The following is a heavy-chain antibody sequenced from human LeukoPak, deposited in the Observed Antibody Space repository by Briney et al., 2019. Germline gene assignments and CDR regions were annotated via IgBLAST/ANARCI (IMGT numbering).Heavy chain of an antibody. V-gene: IGHV1-18*01. J-gene: IGHJ4*02. D-gene: IGHD5-24*01. CDR2: ISPYNGNT. Sequence: ASVKVSCKASGYTFTTYGISWLRQAPGQGLEWMGWISPYNGNTDYAQKVQGRVSMTTDTSTSTAYVELRSLRSDDTAAYYCARDKVEMATIFDYWGQGTLVTVSS. CDR3: ARDKVEMATIFDY. CDR1: GYTFTTYG.